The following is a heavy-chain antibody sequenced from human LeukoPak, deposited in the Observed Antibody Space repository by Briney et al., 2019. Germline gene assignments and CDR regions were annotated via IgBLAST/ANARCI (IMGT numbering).Heavy chain of an antibody. D-gene: IGHD3-3*01. CDR2: IYSGGST. CDR1: GFTFSSNY. V-gene: IGHV3-53*01. CDR3: ARGHRRIFGVVRPFDY. J-gene: IGHJ4*02. Sequence: GGSLRLSCAASGFTFSSNYMSWVRQAPGKGLEWVSVIYSGGSTYYADSVKGRFTISRDNSKNTLYLQVNSLRAEDTAVYYCARGHRRIFGVVRPFDYWGQGTLVTVSS.